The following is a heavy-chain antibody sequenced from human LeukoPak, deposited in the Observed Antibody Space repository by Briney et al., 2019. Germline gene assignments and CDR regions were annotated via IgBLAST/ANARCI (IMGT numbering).Heavy chain of an antibody. CDR2: ITPNSGGT. CDR1: GYTFTGYY. V-gene: IGHV1-2*02. Sequence: ASVKVSCKASGYTFTGYYMHWVRQAPGQGLEWMGWITPNSGGTNYAQKFQGRVTMTRDTSISTAYMELSRLRSDDTAVYYCARGLFIGIAAAGSYFDYWGQGTLVTVSS. CDR3: ARGLFIGIAAAGSYFDY. D-gene: IGHD6-13*01. J-gene: IGHJ4*02.